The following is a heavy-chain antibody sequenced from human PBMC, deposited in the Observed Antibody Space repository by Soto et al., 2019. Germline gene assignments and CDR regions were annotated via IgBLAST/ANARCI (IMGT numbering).Heavy chain of an antibody. D-gene: IGHD1-1*01. Sequence: ASLKVSCNSSGYTFTSYYLYCVRQSTLHVLEGLVWMNPNTGNSGYAQKFQGRVTMTSDTSISTAHMELSSLRSDDTAVYYCARRAETNGWNGFGADKYYFDFWGQGTLVTVSS. J-gene: IGHJ4*02. CDR1: GYTFTSYY. CDR2: MNPNTGNS. V-gene: IGHV1-8*01. CDR3: ARRAETNGWNGFGADKYYFDF.